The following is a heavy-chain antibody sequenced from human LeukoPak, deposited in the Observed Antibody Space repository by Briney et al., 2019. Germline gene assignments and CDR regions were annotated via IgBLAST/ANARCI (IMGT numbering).Heavy chain of an antibody. CDR2: VTGHTASI. V-gene: IGHV3-23*01. CDR3: ARPPAAMVPYYYYYMDV. Sequence: GGSLRLSCAASGFTFSSYAMSWVRQAPGKGLEWVSTVTGHTASIYYAESVKGRFAISRDNSKNTLYLQMNSLRAEDTAVYYCARPPAAMVPYYYYYMDVWGKGTTVTVSS. D-gene: IGHD2-2*01. CDR1: GFTFSSYA. J-gene: IGHJ6*03.